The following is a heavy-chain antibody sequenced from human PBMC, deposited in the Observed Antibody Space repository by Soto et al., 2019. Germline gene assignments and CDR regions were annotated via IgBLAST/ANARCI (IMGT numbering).Heavy chain of an antibody. J-gene: IGHJ6*02. CDR3: ARGRGDYYYYALDV. CDR1: GFTFSSYS. V-gene: IGHV3-48*02. CDR2: ITSSSRTI. Sequence: TGGFLRLSCAASGFTFSSYSMNWVRQAPGKGLEWISYITSSSRTIYYTDSVRGRFTISRDDAKNSLYLQVNSLRDEDTAVYYCARGRGDYYYYALDVWGQGTTVTVSS.